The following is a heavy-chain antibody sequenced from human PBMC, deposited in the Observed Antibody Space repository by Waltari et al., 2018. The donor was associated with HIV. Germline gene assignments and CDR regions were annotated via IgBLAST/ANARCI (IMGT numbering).Heavy chain of an antibody. CDR2: IRGSGGST. J-gene: IGHJ4*02. CDR1: GFPFTSHA. CDR3: AKDLRTTVTTYYFDY. D-gene: IGHD4-17*01. Sequence: EVPLVESGGGWVQPGGPLRLACAAHGFPFTSHAISWVRQAPGKGLEWVAAIRGSGGSTYDADSVEGRFTISRDNSKNTLYLQMNSLRADDTAVYYCAKDLRTTVTTYYFDYWGQGTLVTVSS. V-gene: IGHV3-23*04.